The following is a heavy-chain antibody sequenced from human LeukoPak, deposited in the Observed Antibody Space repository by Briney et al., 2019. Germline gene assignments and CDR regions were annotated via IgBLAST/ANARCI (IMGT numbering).Heavy chain of an antibody. J-gene: IGHJ4*02. CDR1: GGSISSGSYY. CDR3: ATLNIVATSFDY. Sequence: SETLSLTCTVSGGSISSGSYYWSWIRQPAGKGLEWIGRIYTSGSTNYNPSLKSRVTISVDTSKNQFSLKLSSVTAADTAVYYCATLNIVATSFDYWGQGTLVTVSS. V-gene: IGHV4-61*02. D-gene: IGHD5-12*01. CDR2: IYTSGST.